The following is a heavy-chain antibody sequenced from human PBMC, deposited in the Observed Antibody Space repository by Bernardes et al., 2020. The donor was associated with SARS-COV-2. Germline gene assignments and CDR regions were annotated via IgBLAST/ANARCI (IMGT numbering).Heavy chain of an antibody. Sequence: ASVKVSCKASGYTFTDYYIRWVRQAPGQGLEWMGWINPKSGGTNYAQKFQGRVTMTRDTSSSTAYMELNWRRFDDTAVKYCASRHSSFAFYGLDVWGQGTTVIVSS. D-gene: IGHD6-6*01. CDR3: ASRHSSFAFYGLDV. CDR1: GYTFTDYY. CDR2: INPKSGGT. J-gene: IGHJ6*02. V-gene: IGHV1-2*02.